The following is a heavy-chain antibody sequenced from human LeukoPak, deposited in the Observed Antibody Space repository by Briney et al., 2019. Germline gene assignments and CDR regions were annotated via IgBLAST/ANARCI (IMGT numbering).Heavy chain of an antibody. CDR3: ARYDYDILTGYYRFFDY. CDR1: GFPFSEYG. D-gene: IGHD3-9*01. J-gene: IGHJ4*02. Sequence: GGSLRLSCVTSGFPFSEYGIHWVRQAPGKGLEWVSVIYSGGSTYYADSVKGRFTISRDNSKNTLYLQMNSLRAEDTAVYYCARYDYDILTGYYRFFDYWGQGTLVTVSS. V-gene: IGHV3-66*01. CDR2: IYSGGST.